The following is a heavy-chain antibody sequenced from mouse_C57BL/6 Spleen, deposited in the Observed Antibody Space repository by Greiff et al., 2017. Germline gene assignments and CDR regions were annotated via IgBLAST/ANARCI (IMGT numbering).Heavy chain of an antibody. J-gene: IGHJ2*01. D-gene: IGHD1-1*01. Sequence: EVKLMESGGGLVQPGGSLKLSCAASGFTFSDYYMYWVRQTPEKRLEWVAYISNGGGSTYYPDTVKGRFTISRDNAKNTLYLQMSRLKSEDTAMYYCARHTRSSYFDYWGQGTTLTVSS. CDR1: GFTFSDYY. V-gene: IGHV5-12*01. CDR3: ARHTRSSYFDY. CDR2: ISNGGGST.